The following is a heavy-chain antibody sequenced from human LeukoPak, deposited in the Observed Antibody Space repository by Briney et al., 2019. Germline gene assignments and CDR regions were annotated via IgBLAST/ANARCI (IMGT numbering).Heavy chain of an antibody. V-gene: IGHV3-11*05. D-gene: IGHD6-19*01. CDR2: IGSSSSYS. J-gene: IGHJ4*02. CDR1: GFTFSGYY. CDR3: ARDRGAVAAAWFDY. Sequence: GGSLRLSCAASGFTFSGYYMSWIRQAPGKGLEWVSCIGSSSSYSNYADSVKGRFTISRDNTKNSLYLQMDGLRAEDTAVYYCARDRGAVAAAWFDYWGQGTLVTVSS.